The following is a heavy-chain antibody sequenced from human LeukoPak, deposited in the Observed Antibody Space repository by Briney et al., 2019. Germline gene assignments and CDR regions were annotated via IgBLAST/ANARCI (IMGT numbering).Heavy chain of an antibody. CDR3: AREGGYSYGHTYYYYYYGMDV. J-gene: IGHJ6*04. CDR2: ISSSGSTI. Sequence: GGSLRLSCAASGFTFSSYEMNWVRQAPGKGLEWVSYISSSGSTIYYADSVKGRFTISRDNAKNSLYLQMNSLRAKDTAVYYCAREGGYSYGHTYYYYYYGMDVWGKGTTVTVSS. D-gene: IGHD5-18*01. V-gene: IGHV3-48*03. CDR1: GFTFSSYE.